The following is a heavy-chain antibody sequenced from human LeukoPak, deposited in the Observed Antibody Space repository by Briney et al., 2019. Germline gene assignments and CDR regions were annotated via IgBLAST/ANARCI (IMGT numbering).Heavy chain of an antibody. CDR2: ISPYNTNT. CDR3: ARVTTVGATRDFDY. CDR1: GYTFNNFG. Sequence: ASVKVSCTASGYTFNNFGISWLRQAPGQGLEWIANISPYNTNTNSAQRYQGRISVTKDTSTSTAYMELTRLRSDDTAVLYCARVTTVGATRDFDYWGQGTLVIVSS. J-gene: IGHJ4*02. V-gene: IGHV1-18*01. D-gene: IGHD1-1*01.